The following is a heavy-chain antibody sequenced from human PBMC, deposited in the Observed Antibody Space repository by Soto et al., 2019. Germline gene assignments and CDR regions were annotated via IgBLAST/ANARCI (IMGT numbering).Heavy chain of an antibody. CDR3: AGFAAVAGGYFDY. CDR2: IKQDGSEK. V-gene: IGHV3-7*05. Sequence: EVQLVESGGGLVQPGGSLRLSCAASGFTFSSYWMSWVRQAPGKGLEWVANIKQDGSEKYYVDSVKGRFTISRDNAKNSLYLQMNSLRAEDTAVYYCAGFAAVAGGYFDYWGQGTLVTVSS. CDR1: GFTFSSYW. J-gene: IGHJ4*02. D-gene: IGHD6-19*01.